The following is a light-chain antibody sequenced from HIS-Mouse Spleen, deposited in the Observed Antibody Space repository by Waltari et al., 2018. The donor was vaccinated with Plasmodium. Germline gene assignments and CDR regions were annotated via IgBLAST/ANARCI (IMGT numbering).Light chain of an antibody. CDR2: GAS. CDR1: QSVSSN. CDR3: QQYNNWSFT. V-gene: IGKV3-15*01. J-gene: IGKJ3*01. Sequence: EIVMTQSPATLSASPGASATLSCRASQSVSSNLAWYQQTPGQAPRLLIYGASTRATGIPARFSGSGSGTEFTLTISSLQSEDFAVYYCQQYNNWSFTFGPGTKVDIK.